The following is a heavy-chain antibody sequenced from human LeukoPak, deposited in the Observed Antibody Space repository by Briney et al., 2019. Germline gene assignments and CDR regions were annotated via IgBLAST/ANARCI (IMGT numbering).Heavy chain of an antibody. CDR2: INQGGSGK. CDR3: ARDSLGSGSYYDY. CDR1: GFTFSGYW. D-gene: IGHD3-10*01. Sequence: GGSLRLACAASGFTFSGYWMSWVRQAPGKGLEWVANINQGGSGKNYVDSVKGRLTISRDNAKNSLYLQMNSLRAEDKAVYFCARDSLGSGSYYDYWGQGTLVTVSS. J-gene: IGHJ4*02. V-gene: IGHV3-7*01.